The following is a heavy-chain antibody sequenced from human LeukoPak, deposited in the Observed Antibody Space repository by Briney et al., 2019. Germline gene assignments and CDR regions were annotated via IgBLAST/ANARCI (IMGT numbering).Heavy chain of an antibody. CDR2: IKQDGSQK. CDR3: ARLCGDVTTYDY. V-gene: IGHV3-7*01. CDR1: GFTFSGFW. D-gene: IGHD4-17*01. J-gene: IGHJ4*01. Sequence: PGGSLRLSCTASGFTFSGFWMSWVRQAPGRGLEWVASIKQDGSQKYYVDSVKGRFTISRDNAENSLYLQMNSLRAEDTAVYYCARLCGDVTTYDYWGQGNTATISS.